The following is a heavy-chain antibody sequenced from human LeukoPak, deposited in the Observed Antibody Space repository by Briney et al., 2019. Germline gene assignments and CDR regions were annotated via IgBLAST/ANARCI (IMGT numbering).Heavy chain of an antibody. V-gene: IGHV3-30*02. D-gene: IGHD7-27*01. J-gene: IGHJ4*02. CDR2: IRYDGNNK. CDR3: AKGGSLGFDY. CDR1: GFSFSNYD. Sequence: GGSLRLSCAASGFSFSNYDMHWVRQAPGKGLEWVAVIRYDGNNKYSADSVKGRFTITRDNSENTLFLQMNTLRAEDTAVYYCAKGGSLGFDYWGQGTLVTVSS.